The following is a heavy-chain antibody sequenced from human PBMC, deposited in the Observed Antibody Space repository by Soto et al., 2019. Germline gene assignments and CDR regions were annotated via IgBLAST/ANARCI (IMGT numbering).Heavy chain of an antibody. D-gene: IGHD2-15*01. V-gene: IGHV3-23*01. CDR1: GFTFSSYA. CDR3: AKRRGAGGHFDY. CDR2: VSIGGST. J-gene: IGHJ4*02. Sequence: GGSLRLSCAASGFTFSSYAMGWVRQGPGKGLEWVAVVSIGGSTHYADSGRGRFTISRDNSKNTLSLQMNSLTAEDTAVYFCAKRRGAGGHFDYWGQGA.